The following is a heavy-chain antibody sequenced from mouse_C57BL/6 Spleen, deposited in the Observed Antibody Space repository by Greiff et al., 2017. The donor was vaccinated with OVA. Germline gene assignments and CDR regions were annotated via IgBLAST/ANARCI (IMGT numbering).Heavy chain of an antibody. J-gene: IGHJ3*01. CDR1: GFTFSDYY. CDR3: ARDDGPPSWFAY. Sequence: EVKVVESEGGLVQPGSSMKLSCTASGFTFSDYYMAWVRQVPEKGLEWVANINYDGSSTYYLDSLKSRFIISRDNAKNILYLQMSSLKSEDTATYYCARDDGPPSWFAYWGQGTLVTVSA. D-gene: IGHD2-3*01. V-gene: IGHV5-16*01. CDR2: INYDGSST.